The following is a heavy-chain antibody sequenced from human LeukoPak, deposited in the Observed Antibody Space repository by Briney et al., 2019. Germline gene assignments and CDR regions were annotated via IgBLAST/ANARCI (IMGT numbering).Heavy chain of an antibody. D-gene: IGHD2-15*01. V-gene: IGHV1-18*04. Sequence: ASVKVSCKASGYTFTSYGISWVRQTPGQGLEWMRWISAYNGNTNYAQKLQGRVTMTTDTSTSTAYMELRSLRSDDTAVYYCARDLGVVVAADYFDYWGQGTLVTVSS. CDR3: ARDLGVVVAADYFDY. J-gene: IGHJ4*02. CDR2: ISAYNGNT. CDR1: GYTFTSYG.